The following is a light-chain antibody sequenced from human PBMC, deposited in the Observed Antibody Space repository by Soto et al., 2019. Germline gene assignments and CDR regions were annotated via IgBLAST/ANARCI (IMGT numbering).Light chain of an antibody. CDR3: QQYGGSHWT. Sequence: EIVLTQSPGTLSLSPGERATLSCRASQSVSNRYSAWYQQKPGQAPRLLIYGASSRATGIPDRFSGSGSGTDFTLTISRLEPEDFAVYYCQQYGGSHWTFGPETKVEIK. CDR2: GAS. CDR1: QSVSNRY. V-gene: IGKV3-20*01. J-gene: IGKJ1*01.